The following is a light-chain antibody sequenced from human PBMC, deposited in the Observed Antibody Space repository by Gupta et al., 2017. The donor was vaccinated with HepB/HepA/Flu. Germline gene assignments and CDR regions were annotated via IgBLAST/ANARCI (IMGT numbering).Light chain of an antibody. CDR2: GNS. CDR3: QSFDNSRVI. Sequence: QSVLTQPPSVSGAPGQRVTISCTGTSSNIGAGYNVHWYQQLSGKAPILLIYGNSNRPSGVPDRFSGSKSGTSASLAITGLQPEDEAYYYCQSFDNSRVIFGPGTELTVL. J-gene: IGLJ1*01. CDR1: SSNIGAGYN. V-gene: IGLV1-40*01.